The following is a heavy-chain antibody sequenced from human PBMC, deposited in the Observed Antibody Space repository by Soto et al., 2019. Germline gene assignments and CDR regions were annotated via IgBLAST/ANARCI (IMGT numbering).Heavy chain of an antibody. D-gene: IGHD2-15*01. CDR1: GFTFSSYS. V-gene: IGHV3-21*01. CDR3: ARHLTYCSAGSCYSDFPYYGMDV. J-gene: IGHJ6*02. CDR2: ISSSSSYI. Sequence: GGSLRLSCAASGFTFSSYSMNWVRQAPGKGLEWVSSISSSSSYIYYADSVKGRFTISRDNAKNSLYLQMNSLRAEDTAVYYCARHLTYCSAGSCYSDFPYYGMDVWGQGTTVTVSS.